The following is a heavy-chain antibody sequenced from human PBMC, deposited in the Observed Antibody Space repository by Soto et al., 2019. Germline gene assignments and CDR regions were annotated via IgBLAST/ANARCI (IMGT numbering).Heavy chain of an antibody. J-gene: IGHJ6*02. CDR3: AGEPGIGAAGTSVGGTGWSDYYYGMDG. D-gene: IGHD6-13*01. Sequence: QVQLVQSGAEVKKPGSSVKVSCKASGGTFSSYAISWVRQAPGQGLEWMGGIIPIFGTANYAQKFQGRVTITADESTSTAYMGVRRLGSGDTGGYYCAGEPGIGAAGTSVGGTGWSDYYYGMDGWGPGTTVTVSS. CDR2: IIPIFGTA. V-gene: IGHV1-69*01. CDR1: GGTFSSYA.